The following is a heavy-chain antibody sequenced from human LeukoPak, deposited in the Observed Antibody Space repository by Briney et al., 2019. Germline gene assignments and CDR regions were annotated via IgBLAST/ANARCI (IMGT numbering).Heavy chain of an antibody. CDR2: ISGSGGST. CDR1: GFTFSSYA. CDR3: ARDLVYCTNGVCFYYFDY. D-gene: IGHD2-8*01. J-gene: IGHJ4*02. V-gene: IGHV3-23*01. Sequence: GGSLRLSCAASGFTFSSYAMTWVRQAPGKGLEWVSAISGSGGSTYYADSVKGRFTISRDNSKNTLYLQMNSLRAEDTAVYYCARDLVYCTNGVCFYYFDYWGQGTLVTVSS.